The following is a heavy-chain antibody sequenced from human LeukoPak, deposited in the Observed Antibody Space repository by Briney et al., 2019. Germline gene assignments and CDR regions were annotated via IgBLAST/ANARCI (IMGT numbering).Heavy chain of an antibody. D-gene: IGHD3-16*01. CDR3: AALRRGKYGMDV. CDR1: GFTFSSYS. J-gene: IGHJ6*02. Sequence: PGGSLRLSCAASGFTFSSYSMNWVRQAPGKGLEWVSSISSSSSYIYYADSVKGRFTISRDNAKNSLYLQMNSLRAEDTAVHYCAALRRGKYGMDVWGQGTTVTVSS. CDR2: ISSSSSYI. V-gene: IGHV3-21*01.